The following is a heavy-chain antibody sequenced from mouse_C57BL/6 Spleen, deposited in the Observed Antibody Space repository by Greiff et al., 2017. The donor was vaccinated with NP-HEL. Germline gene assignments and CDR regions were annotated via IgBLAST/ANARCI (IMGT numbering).Heavy chain of an antibody. CDR1: GYSITSGYY. CDR2: ISYDGSN. V-gene: IGHV3-6*01. D-gene: IGHD2-5*01. CDR3: ARDDYSNPWYFDV. Sequence: EVKLMESGPGLVKPSQSLSLTCSVTGYSITSGYYWNWIRQFPGNKLEWMGYISYDGSNNYNPSLKNRISITRDTSKNQFFLKLNSVTTEDTATYYCARDDYSNPWYFDVWGTGTTVTVSS. J-gene: IGHJ1*03.